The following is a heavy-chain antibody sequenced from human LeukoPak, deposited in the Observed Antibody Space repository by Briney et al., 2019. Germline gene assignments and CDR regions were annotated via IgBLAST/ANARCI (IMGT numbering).Heavy chain of an antibody. V-gene: IGHV4-38-2*02. CDR2: IYHSWST. CDR3: ARVDPRGDYGVDY. Sequence: KPSDTLSLTCTVCGYSISSCYYWGWIRQPPGKGLEWIWSIYHSWSTYYNPPLKTRLPISVEMSKNQLSAKLKPWSSAPTAVFFCARVDPRGDYGVDYWGQGTLVTVSS. J-gene: IGHJ4*02. D-gene: IGHD4-17*01. CDR1: GYSISSCYY.